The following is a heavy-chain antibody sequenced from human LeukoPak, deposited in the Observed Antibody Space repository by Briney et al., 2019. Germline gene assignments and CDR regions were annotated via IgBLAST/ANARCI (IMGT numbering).Heavy chain of an antibody. CDR3: ARVVTGYYLLDP. CDR1: GYTFTSYS. V-gene: IGHV1-18*01. D-gene: IGHD3-9*01. J-gene: IGHJ5*02. Sequence: ASVKVSCKASGYTFTSYSFSWVRQAPGQGLEWMGWVSTNNDKANYAQKLQGRVTMTTDTSTSTAYMELRSLSSDDTAVYYCARVVTGYYLLDPWGLGTLVTVSS. CDR2: VSTNNDKA.